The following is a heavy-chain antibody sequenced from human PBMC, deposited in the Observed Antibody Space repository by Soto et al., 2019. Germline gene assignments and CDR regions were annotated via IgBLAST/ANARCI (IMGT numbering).Heavy chain of an antibody. CDR3: ARTSGGSFNWFDP. V-gene: IGHV4-59*08. CDR1: GGSISSYY. CDR2: IYYSGST. J-gene: IGHJ5*02. Sequence: SETLSLTCTVPGGSISSYYWSWIRQPPGKGLEWIGYIYYSGSTNYNPSLKSRVTISVDTSKIQFSLKLSSVTAADTAVYYCARTSGGSFNWFDPWGQGTLVTVSS. D-gene: IGHD2-15*01.